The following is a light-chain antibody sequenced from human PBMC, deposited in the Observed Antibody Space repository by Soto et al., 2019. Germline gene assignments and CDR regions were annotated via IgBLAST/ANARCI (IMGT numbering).Light chain of an antibody. Sequence: DIQLTQSPYTLSASVGDRVTLTCRASQSTSSYLAWYQQKPGKAPKLLIYQASSLENGVPSRFSGSGSGTEFSLTISSLQPDDFATYYCQQYSSHSTFGQGAKVDIK. V-gene: IGKV1-5*03. CDR3: QQYSSHST. J-gene: IGKJ1*01. CDR1: QSTSSY. CDR2: QAS.